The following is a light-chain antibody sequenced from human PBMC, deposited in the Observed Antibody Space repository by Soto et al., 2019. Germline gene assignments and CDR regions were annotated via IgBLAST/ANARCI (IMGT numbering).Light chain of an antibody. Sequence: EIVLTQSPGSLSLSPGQRATLSCRASQSVSSEYLAWYQQNLGPAPRLLIYDSSKRATGPSDRFSGSGSGTYFPLTISRLEPEDFAVYYCLQYGRSPGTFGQGTRVEI. CDR2: DSS. J-gene: IGKJ1*01. CDR1: QSVSSEY. V-gene: IGKV3-20*01. CDR3: LQYGRSPGT.